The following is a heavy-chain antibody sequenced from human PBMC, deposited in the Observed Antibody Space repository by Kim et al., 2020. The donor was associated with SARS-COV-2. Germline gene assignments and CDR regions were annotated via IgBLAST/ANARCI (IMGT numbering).Heavy chain of an antibody. CDR3: ARGNSSSWYARGYYYYGMDV. CDR2: INHSGST. V-gene: IGHV4-34*01. Sequence: SETLSLTCAVYGGSFSGYYWSWIRQPPGKGLEWIGEINHSGSTNYNPSLKSRVTISVDTSKNQFSLKLSSVTAADTAVYYCARGNSSSWYARGYYYYGMDVWGQGTTVTVSS. CDR1: GGSFSGYY. D-gene: IGHD6-13*01. J-gene: IGHJ6*02.